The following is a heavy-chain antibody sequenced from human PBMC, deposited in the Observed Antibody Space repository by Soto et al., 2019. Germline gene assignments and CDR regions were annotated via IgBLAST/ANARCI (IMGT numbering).Heavy chain of an antibody. V-gene: IGHV3-30*03. J-gene: IGHJ4*02. CDR2: ISYEGSEK. CDR3: ARTYYDFWSGFSD. CDR1: GFTVSSNY. D-gene: IGHD3-3*01. Sequence: GGSLRLSCAASGFTVSSNYMSWIRQPPGKGLEWVAIISYEGSEKYYSDSVKCRFTISRDNSKNTVYLQMNSVRGDDTAVYYCARTYYDFWSGFSDWGQGALVTVSS.